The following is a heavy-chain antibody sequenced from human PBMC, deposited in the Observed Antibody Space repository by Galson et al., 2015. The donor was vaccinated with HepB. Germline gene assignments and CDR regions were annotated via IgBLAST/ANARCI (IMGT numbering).Heavy chain of an antibody. J-gene: IGHJ4*02. Sequence: SLRLSCAASGFTFSSYAMSWVRQAPGKGLEWVSTIGGSGGNTYHADSVKGRFTISRDNAKNSLYLQMNSLRAEDTAVYYCARNSSGWYRGDYWGQGTLVTVPS. CDR1: GFTFSSYA. CDR2: IGGSGGNT. V-gene: IGHV3-23*01. CDR3: ARNSSGWYRGDY. D-gene: IGHD6-19*01.